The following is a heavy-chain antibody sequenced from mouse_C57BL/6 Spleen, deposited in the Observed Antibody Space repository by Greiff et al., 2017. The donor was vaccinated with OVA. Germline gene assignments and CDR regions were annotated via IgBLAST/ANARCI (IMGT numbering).Heavy chain of an antibody. V-gene: IGHV1-55*01. CDR1: GYTFTSYW. Sequence: QVQLQQPGAELVKPGASVKMSCKASGYTFTSYWITWVKQRPGQGLEWIGDIYPGSGSTNYNKKFKSKATLTVDTSSSTAYMQLSSLTSEDSAVYYCARVYDYDVYYFDYWGQGTTLTVSS. CDR2: IYPGSGST. J-gene: IGHJ2*01. D-gene: IGHD2-4*01. CDR3: ARVYDYDVYYFDY.